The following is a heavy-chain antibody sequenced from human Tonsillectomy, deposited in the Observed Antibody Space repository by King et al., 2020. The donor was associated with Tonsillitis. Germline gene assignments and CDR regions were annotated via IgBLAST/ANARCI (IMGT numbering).Heavy chain of an antibody. J-gene: IGHJ3*02. Sequence: QLQESGPGLVKPSETLSLTCTVSGASISSYYWSWIRQPPGMRLEWIGYMYYSGTTNYNPSLKSRVTISVDTSTNHFSLKLSSVTAADTAIYYCARVRTPINHALDIWGQGTMVTVSS. D-gene: IGHD1-14*01. CDR3: ARVRTPINHALDI. V-gene: IGHV4-59*01. CDR1: GASISSYY. CDR2: MYYSGTT.